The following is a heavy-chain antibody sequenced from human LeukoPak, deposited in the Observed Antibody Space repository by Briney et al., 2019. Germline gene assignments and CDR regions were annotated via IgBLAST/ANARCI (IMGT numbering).Heavy chain of an antibody. D-gene: IGHD3-10*01. J-gene: IGHJ4*02. V-gene: IGHV4-39*07. Sequence: SETLSLTCTVPDGSISSDSYYWGWIRQPPGKGLEWIGSIYYSGSSYYGPSLKSRVTISVDTSKHQFSLKLSSVTAADTAVYYCAHYYGSGSYYGYWGQGTLVTVSS. CDR3: AHYYGSGSYYGY. CDR1: DGSISSDSYY. CDR2: IYYSGSS.